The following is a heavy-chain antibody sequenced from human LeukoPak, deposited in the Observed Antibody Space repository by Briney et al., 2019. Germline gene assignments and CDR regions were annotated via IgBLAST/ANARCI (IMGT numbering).Heavy chain of an antibody. V-gene: IGHV4-59*01. CDR1: GGSISSCY. Sequence: SETLSLTCTVSGGSISSCYWSWIRQPPGKGLEWIGYIYYSGSTNYNPSLKSRVTISVDTSKNQFSLKLSSVTAADTAVYYCARGSIVGATPHDLWGRGTLVTVSS. CDR2: IYYSGST. J-gene: IGHJ2*01. D-gene: IGHD1-26*01. CDR3: ARGSIVGATPHDL.